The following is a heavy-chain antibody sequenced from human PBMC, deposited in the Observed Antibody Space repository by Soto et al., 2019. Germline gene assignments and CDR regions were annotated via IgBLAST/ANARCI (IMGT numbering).Heavy chain of an antibody. D-gene: IGHD4-17*01. CDR3: AKVYGDYVNYYYYYGMDV. CDR2: ISYDGSNK. V-gene: IGHV3-30*18. CDR1: GFTFSNYG. Sequence: GGSLRLSCAASGFTFSNYGMHWVRQAPGKGLEWVAVISYDGSNKYYADSVKGRFTISRDNSKNTLYLQMNSLRAEDTAVYYCAKVYGDYVNYYYYYGMDVWGQGTTVTVSS. J-gene: IGHJ6*02.